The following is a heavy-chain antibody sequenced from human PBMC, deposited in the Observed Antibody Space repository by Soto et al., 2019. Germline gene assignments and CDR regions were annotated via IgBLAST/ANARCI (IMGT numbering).Heavy chain of an antibody. J-gene: IGHJ4*02. CDR3: PTQLSTTIPPTPLDY. CDR2: IYYSGST. CDR1: GGSISSYY. Sequence: PSETLSLTCTVSGGSISSYYWSWIRQPPGKGLEWIAYIYYSGSTEYNPSLKSRVTISVDTSKNQFSLKLSSVTAADTAVYYCPTQLSTTIPPTPLDYWGQGTLVTFS. D-gene: IGHD1-1*01. V-gene: IGHV4-59*08.